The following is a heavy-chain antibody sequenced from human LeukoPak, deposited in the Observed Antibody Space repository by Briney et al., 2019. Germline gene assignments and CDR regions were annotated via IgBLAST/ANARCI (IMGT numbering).Heavy chain of an antibody. CDR2: IYYSGST. D-gene: IGHD1-26*01. Sequence: PSQTLSLTCTVSGGSISSGDYYWNWIRQPPGKGLEWIGYIYYSGSTNYNPSLKSRVTISIDTSKNQFSLKLNSVTAADTAVYYCARWDSGSYFLDYWGQGTLVTVSS. CDR3: ARWDSGSYFLDY. CDR1: GGSISSGDYY. V-gene: IGHV4-61*08. J-gene: IGHJ4*02.